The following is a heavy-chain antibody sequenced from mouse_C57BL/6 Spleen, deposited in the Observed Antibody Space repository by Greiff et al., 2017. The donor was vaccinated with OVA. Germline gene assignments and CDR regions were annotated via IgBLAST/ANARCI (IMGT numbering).Heavy chain of an antibody. CDR3: ARGDTTGNAMDY. D-gene: IGHD4-1*01. Sequence: EVKLMESGGGLVKPGGSLKLSCAASGFTFSDYGMHWVRQAPEKGLEWVAYISSGSSTIYYADTVKGRFTISRDNAKNTLFLQMTSLRSEDTAMYYCARGDTTGNAMDYWGQGTSVTVSS. CDR2: ISSGSSTI. V-gene: IGHV5-17*01. J-gene: IGHJ4*01. CDR1: GFTFSDYG.